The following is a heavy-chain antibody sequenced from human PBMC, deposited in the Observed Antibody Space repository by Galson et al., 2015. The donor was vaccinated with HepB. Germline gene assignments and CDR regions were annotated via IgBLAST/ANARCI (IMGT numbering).Heavy chain of an antibody. CDR1: GFTFSSCA. V-gene: IGHV3-23*01. Sequence: SLRLSCAASGFTFSSCAMNWVRQAPGRGLEWVSRISGSGVSTYYADSVKGRFTISRDNSKNTLYLQMNSLRAEDTAVYYCAKSPRTTREGIDYWGQGTLVTVSS. J-gene: IGHJ4*02. D-gene: IGHD1-1*01. CDR2: ISGSGVST. CDR3: AKSPRTTREGIDY.